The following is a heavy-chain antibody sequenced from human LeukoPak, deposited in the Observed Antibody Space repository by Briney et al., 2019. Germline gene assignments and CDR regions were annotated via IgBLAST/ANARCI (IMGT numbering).Heavy chain of an antibody. J-gene: IGHJ3*02. D-gene: IGHD4-17*01. CDR1: GGSISSYY. CDR2: IYYSGST. CDR3: ARCGMTTHAFDI. V-gene: IGHV4-59*01. Sequence: ASETLSLTCTVSGGSISSYYWSWIRQPPGKGLEWIGYIYYSGSTNYNPSLKSRVTISVDTSKNQFSLKLSSVTAADTAVYYCARCGMTTHAFDIWGQGTMVTVSS.